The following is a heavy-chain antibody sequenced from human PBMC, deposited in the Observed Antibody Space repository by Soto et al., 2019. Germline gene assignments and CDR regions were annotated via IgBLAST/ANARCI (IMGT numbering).Heavy chain of an antibody. CDR1: GGSISSSSYY. V-gene: IGHV4-39*01. J-gene: IGHJ3*02. CDR2: IYYSGST. Sequence: SETLSLTCTVSGGSISSSSYYWGWIRQPPGKGLEWIGSIYYSGSTYYNPSLKSRVTISVDTSKNQFSLKLSSVTAADTAVYYCARGGSYRNNDAFDIWGQGTMVTVSS. CDR3: ARGGSYRNNDAFDI. D-gene: IGHD3-16*02.